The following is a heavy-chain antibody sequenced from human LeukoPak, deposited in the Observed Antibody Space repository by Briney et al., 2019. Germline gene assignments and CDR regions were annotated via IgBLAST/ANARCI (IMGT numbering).Heavy chain of an antibody. CDR2: IYNSGTT. CDR1: GGSVSSGSYY. Sequence: SETLSLTCNVSGGSVSSGSYYWSWIRQPPGKGLEWIGYIYNSGTTNYNPSLKSRVTISVDSSKNQFSLKLTSVTAADTAVYYCARGARGYSYGGGQGTLVTVSS. V-gene: IGHV4-61*01. D-gene: IGHD5-18*01. CDR3: ARGARGYSYG. J-gene: IGHJ4*01.